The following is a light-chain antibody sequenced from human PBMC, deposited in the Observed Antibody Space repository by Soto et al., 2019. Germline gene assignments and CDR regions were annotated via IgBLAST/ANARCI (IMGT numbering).Light chain of an antibody. J-gene: IGKJ5*01. CDR2: GAS. Sequence: EIVLTQSRDTLSLSPGERATLSCRASQRVSSNVAWYQQKPGQAPRLLIYGASSRATGIPDRFSGSGSGTDFTLTISRLEPEDFVVYYCQQYGSSPLTFGQGTRLAIK. V-gene: IGKV3-20*01. CDR1: QRVSSN. CDR3: QQYGSSPLT.